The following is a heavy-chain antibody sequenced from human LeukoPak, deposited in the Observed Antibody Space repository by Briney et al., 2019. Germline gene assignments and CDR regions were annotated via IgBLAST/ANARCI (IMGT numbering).Heavy chain of an antibody. D-gene: IGHD3-9*01. CDR1: GFTFSSHG. CDR3: ARKYYDILTGYLDY. V-gene: IGHV3-7*04. CDR2: IKQDGSEK. Sequence: GGSLRLSCAASGFTFSSHGMHWVRQAPGKGLEWVANIKQDGSEKYYVDSVKGRFTISRDNAKNSLYLQMNSLRAEDTAVYYCARKYYDILTGYLDYWGQGTLVTVSS. J-gene: IGHJ4*02.